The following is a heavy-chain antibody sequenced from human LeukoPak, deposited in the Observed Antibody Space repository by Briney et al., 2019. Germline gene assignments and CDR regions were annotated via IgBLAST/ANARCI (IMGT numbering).Heavy chain of an antibody. D-gene: IGHD3-9*01. CDR1: GGSFSGYY. V-gene: IGHV4-34*01. J-gene: IGHJ2*01. CDR2: INHSGST. Sequence: SETLSLTCAVYGGSFSGYYWSWIRQPPGKGLEWIGEINHSGSTNYNPSLKSRVTISVDTSKNQFSLKLSSVTAADTAVYYCARHRRYFDWHRNWYFDLWGRGTLVTVSS. CDR3: ARHRRYFDWHRNWYFDL.